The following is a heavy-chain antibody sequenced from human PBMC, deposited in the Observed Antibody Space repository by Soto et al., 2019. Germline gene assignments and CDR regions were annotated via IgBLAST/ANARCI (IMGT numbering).Heavy chain of an antibody. D-gene: IGHD2-2*01. CDR1: GFSFTGYW. J-gene: IGHJ4*02. Sequence: PGESLKISCKGSGFSFTGYWIAWVRQVPGKGLEWMGIIYPGDSDTRYSPSFRGQVSISADRSISTAYLQWGSLKASDTAMYYCARSTSPFYFDYWGQGALVTVSS. V-gene: IGHV5-51*01. CDR3: ARSTSPFYFDY. CDR2: IYPGDSDT.